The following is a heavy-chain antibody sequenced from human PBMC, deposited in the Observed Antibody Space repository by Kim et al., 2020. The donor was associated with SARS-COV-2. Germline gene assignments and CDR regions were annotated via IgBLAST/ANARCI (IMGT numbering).Heavy chain of an antibody. CDR3: AREQYSTPPATYMDV. D-gene: IGHD6-6*01. CDR1: GGTFSSYA. J-gene: IGHJ6*03. Sequence: SVKVSCKASGGTFSSYAISWVRQAPGQGLEWMGRIIPILGIANYAQKFQGRVTITADKSTSTAYMELSSLRSEDTAVYYCAREQYSTPPATYMDVWGKGTTVTVSS. V-gene: IGHV1-69*04. CDR2: IIPILGIA.